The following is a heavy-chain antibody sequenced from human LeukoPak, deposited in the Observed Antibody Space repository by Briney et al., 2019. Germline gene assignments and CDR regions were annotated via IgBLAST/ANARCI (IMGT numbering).Heavy chain of an antibody. V-gene: IGHV3-30-3*01. D-gene: IGHD3-3*01. CDR1: GFTFSSYA. CDR3: ASLRFLDPIDY. J-gene: IGHJ4*02. CDR2: ISYDGSNK. Sequence: GGFLRLSCAASGFTFSSYAMHWVRQAPGKGLEWVAVISYDGSNKYYADSVKGRFTISRDNSKNTLYLQMNSLRAEDTAVYYCASLRFLDPIDYWGQGTLVTVSS.